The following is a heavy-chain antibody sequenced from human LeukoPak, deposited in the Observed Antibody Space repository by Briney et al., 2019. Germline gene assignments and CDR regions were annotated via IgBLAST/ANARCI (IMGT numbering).Heavy chain of an antibody. Sequence: SETLSLTCAVYGGSFSGYYWSWIRQPPGKGLEWIGEINHSGSTDYNPSLKSRVTISVDTSKNQFSLKLSSVTAADTAVYYCARGRRASYYYYGMDVWGQGTTVTVSS. CDR3: ARGRRASYYYYGMDV. J-gene: IGHJ6*02. V-gene: IGHV4-34*01. CDR2: INHSGST. D-gene: IGHD1-14*01. CDR1: GGSFSGYY.